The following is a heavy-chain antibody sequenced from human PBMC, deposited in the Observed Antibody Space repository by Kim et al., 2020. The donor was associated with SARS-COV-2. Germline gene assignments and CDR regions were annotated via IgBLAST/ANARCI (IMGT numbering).Heavy chain of an antibody. CDR1: GYSFTSYW. J-gene: IGHJ4*02. Sequence: GESLKISCKGSGYSFTSYWIGWVRQMPGKGLEWMGIIYPGDSDTRYSPSFQGQVTISADKSISTAYLQWSSLKASDTAMYYCARQWLGIGLGSPAFDYWGQGTLVTVSS. CDR3: ARQWLGIGLGSPAFDY. CDR2: IYPGDSDT. D-gene: IGHD3-10*01. V-gene: IGHV5-51*01.